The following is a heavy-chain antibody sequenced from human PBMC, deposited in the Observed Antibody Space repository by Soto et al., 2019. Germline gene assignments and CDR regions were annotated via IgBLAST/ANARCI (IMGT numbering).Heavy chain of an antibody. CDR3: ARVWGGAFDI. V-gene: IGHV4-59*01. D-gene: IGHD3-10*01. CDR2: SYYSGST. CDR1: GGSISSYY. J-gene: IGHJ3*02. Sequence: QVQLQESGPGLVKPSETLSLTCTVSGGSISSYYWSWIRQPPGKGLEWIGYSYYSGSTNYNPSLKSRVTISVDTSNNQCSLKLSSVTAADTAVYYCARVWGGAFDIWGQGTMVTVSS.